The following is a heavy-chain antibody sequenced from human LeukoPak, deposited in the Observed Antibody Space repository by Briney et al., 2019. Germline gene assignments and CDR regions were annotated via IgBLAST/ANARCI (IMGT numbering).Heavy chain of an antibody. V-gene: IGHV4-4*09. J-gene: IGHJ5*02. CDR1: GGSLNNYY. D-gene: IGHD1-1*01. CDR3: ARHGDTDLATGSNWFDP. Sequence: SEILSLTCNVSGGSLNNYYWSWFRQPPGKGLEWSGYIHTSGSDNYEPALKRRVSMSIDTSTNSFSLRVLSVTAADTALYFCARHGDTDLATGSNWFDPWGQGILVTVSS. CDR2: IHTSGSD.